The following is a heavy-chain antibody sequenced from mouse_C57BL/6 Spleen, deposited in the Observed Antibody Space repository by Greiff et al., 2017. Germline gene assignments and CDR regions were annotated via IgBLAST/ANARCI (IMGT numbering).Heavy chain of an antibody. Sequence: EVQLQESGPGLVKPSQSLSLTCSVTGYSITSGYYWNWIRQFPGNKLEWMGYISYDGSNNYNPSLKNRISITRDTSKNQFFLKLNSVTTEDTATYYCARESVPRFFDYWGQGTTLTVSS. V-gene: IGHV3-6*01. CDR3: ARESVPRFFDY. CDR2: ISYDGSN. CDR1: GYSITSGYY. J-gene: IGHJ2*01.